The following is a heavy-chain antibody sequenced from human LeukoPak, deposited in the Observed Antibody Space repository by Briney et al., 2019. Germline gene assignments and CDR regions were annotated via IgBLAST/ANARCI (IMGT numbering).Heavy chain of an antibody. CDR3: AKQGQWDTAMVTDY. CDR1: GYTFNSYA. Sequence: GGSLRLSCAASGYTFNSYAMSWVRQAPGKGLEWVSAISGSGGSTYYADSVKGRFTISRDNSKNTLYLQMNSLRAEDTAVYYCAKQGQWDTAMVTDYWGQGTLVTVSS. J-gene: IGHJ4*02. CDR2: ISGSGGST. D-gene: IGHD5-18*01. V-gene: IGHV3-23*01.